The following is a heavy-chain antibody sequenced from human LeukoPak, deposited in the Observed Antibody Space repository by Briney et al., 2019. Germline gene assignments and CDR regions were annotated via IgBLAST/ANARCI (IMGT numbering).Heavy chain of an antibody. CDR2: IYYSGST. V-gene: IGHV4-59*08. D-gene: IGHD5-18*01. CDR1: GGSIRSYF. CDR3: AGKAGFTYGYNY. Sequence: SETLSPTRTVSGGSIRSYFCSWIRQPPGKGLEWIGYIYYSGSTNYNPSLKSRVTISVDTSKNQFSLKLSSVTAADTAVYYCAGKAGFTYGYNYWGQATLLTVSS. J-gene: IGHJ4*02.